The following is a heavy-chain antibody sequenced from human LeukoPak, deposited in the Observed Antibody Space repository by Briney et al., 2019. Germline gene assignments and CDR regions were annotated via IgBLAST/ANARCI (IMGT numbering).Heavy chain of an antibody. CDR2: TYGGGST. CDR3: ATDRGWALDY. V-gene: IGHV3-53*01. J-gene: IGHJ4*02. D-gene: IGHD6-19*01. CDR1: GFTVSSKY. Sequence: GGSLRLSCAASGFTVSSKYMSWVRQAPGKGLEWVSVTYGGGSTYYADSVKGRFTISRDISENTLYLQMNRLRAEDTAVYYCATDRGWALDYWGQGALVTVSS.